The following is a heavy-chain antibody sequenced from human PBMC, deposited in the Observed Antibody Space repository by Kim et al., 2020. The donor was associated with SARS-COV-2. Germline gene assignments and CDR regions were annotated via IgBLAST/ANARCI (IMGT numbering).Heavy chain of an antibody. D-gene: IGHD6-13*01. CDR2: IIPILGIA. V-gene: IGHV1-69*04. CDR1: GGTFSSYA. J-gene: IGHJ5*02. CDR3: ARDSSSWYNWFDP. Sequence: SVKVSCKASGGTFSSYAISWVRQAPGQGLEWMGRIIPILGIANYAQKFQGRVTITADKSTSTAYMELSSLRSEDTAVYYCARDSSSWYNWFDPWGQGTLVTVSS.